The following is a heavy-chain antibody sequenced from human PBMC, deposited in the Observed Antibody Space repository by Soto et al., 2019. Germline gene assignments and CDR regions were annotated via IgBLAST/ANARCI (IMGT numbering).Heavy chain of an antibody. CDR3: ARDPSTINKLIGVWFDP. CDR2: IKPISDIT. V-gene: IGHV1-69*13. D-gene: IGHD4-4*01. CDR1: GDTFGRFT. J-gene: IGHJ5*02. Sequence: VASVKVSCKASGDTFGRFTINWVRQATGQGLEWMRGIKPISDITNYAQRFQGRVTFTADASTSTVYLELSSLRSEDTAMYYCARDPSTINKLIGVWFDPWGQGTLVTVSS.